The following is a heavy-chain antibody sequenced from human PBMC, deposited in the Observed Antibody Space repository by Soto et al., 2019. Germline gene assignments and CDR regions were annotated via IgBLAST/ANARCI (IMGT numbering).Heavy chain of an antibody. Sequence: PSETLSLTCTVSGGSISSYYWSWIRQPPGKGLEWIGYIYYSGSTNYNPSLKSRVTISIDTSKNQFSLKLSSVTAADTAVYYCARVIVQNYDFWSAYYYYFDYWGQGTLVTVSS. V-gene: IGHV4-59*01. CDR1: GGSISSYY. CDR3: ARVIVQNYDFWSAYYYYFDY. D-gene: IGHD3-3*01. J-gene: IGHJ4*02. CDR2: IYYSGST.